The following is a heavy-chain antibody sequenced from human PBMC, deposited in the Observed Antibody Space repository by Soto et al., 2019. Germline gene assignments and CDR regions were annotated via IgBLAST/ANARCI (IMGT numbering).Heavy chain of an antibody. J-gene: IGHJ4*02. D-gene: IGHD5-18*01. V-gene: IGHV1-46*02. Sequence: VQLVQSGAEVKKPGASVTISCKASGYTFYTYYIHWVRQAPGQGLEWMGIINPSGGTTDCAQKFKGRITVTRDTSASTVFMYLSGLRSADTAVYYCARGDVDTTMLFDYWGQGTLVTVSS. CDR2: INPSGGTT. CDR3: ARGDVDTTMLFDY. CDR1: GYTFYTYY.